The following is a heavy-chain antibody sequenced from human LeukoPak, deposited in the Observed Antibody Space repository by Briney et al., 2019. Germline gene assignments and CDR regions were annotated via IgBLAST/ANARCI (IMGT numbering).Heavy chain of an antibody. CDR3: ARDSRGDYFDY. D-gene: IGHD3-10*01. CDR2: ISSSSSTI. Sequence: GGSLRLSCAASRFTFSSYSMNWVRQAPGKGLEWVSYISSSSSTIYYADSVKGRFTISRDNAKNSLYLQMNSLRAEDTAVYYCARDSRGDYFDYWGQGTLVTVSS. J-gene: IGHJ4*02. V-gene: IGHV3-48*01. CDR1: RFTFSSYS.